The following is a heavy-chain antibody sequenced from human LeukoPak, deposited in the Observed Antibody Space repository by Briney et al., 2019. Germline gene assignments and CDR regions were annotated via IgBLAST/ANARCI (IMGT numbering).Heavy chain of an antibody. CDR3: ARGGGYGSGPFDY. CDR1: GYKFTDYW. CDR2: IYPDDSDT. V-gene: IGHV5-51*01. D-gene: IGHD3-10*01. Sequence: GESLKISCRGSGYKFTDYWIAWVRQMPGKGLEWMGVIYPDDSDTTYSPSFQGQVTMSVDKSISTAYLQWSSLKASDTAMYYCARGGGYGSGPFDYWGQGTLVTVSS. J-gene: IGHJ4*02.